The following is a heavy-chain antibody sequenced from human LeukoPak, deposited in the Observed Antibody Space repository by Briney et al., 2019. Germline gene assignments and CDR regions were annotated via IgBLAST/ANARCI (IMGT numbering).Heavy chain of an antibody. CDR1: GFIFDDYA. D-gene: IGHD1-14*01. J-gene: IGHJ4*02. Sequence: GGSLRLSCAASGFIFDDYAMHWVRQAPGRGLEWVSIISRDGGSTYYGDSVKGRFTISRDNSKNSLYLQMNSLRSEDTALYYCGRDGPLDYWGQGTLVTVSS. CDR2: ISRDGGST. V-gene: IGHV3-43*02. CDR3: GRDGPLDY.